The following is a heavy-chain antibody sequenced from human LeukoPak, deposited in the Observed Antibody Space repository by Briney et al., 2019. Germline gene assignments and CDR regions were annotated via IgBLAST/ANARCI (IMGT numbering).Heavy chain of an antibody. CDR1: GDSVRSYY. CDR3: ARAGSSWSFDY. D-gene: IGHD6-13*01. J-gene: IGHJ4*02. Sequence: SETLSLTCTVSGDSVRSYYWSWIRQPPGKGLEWIAYIYYTGNINYNPSLKSRVTISVDTSKNQFSLNLTSVTAADTAVYYCARAGSSWSFDYWGQGTLVTVSS. CDR2: IYYTGNI. V-gene: IGHV4-59*02.